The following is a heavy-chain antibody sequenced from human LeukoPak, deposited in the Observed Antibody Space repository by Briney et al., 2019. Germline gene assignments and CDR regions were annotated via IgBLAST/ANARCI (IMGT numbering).Heavy chain of an antibody. J-gene: IGHJ4*02. CDR2: INHSGGT. CDR3: ASLKPARPDY. CDR1: GGSFSGYY. D-gene: IGHD2-2*01. Sequence: PSETLSLTCAVYGGSFSGYYWSWIRQPPGKGLEWIGEINHSGGTNYNPSLKSRVTISVDTSKNQFSLKLSSVTAADTAVYYCASLKPARPDYWGQGTLVAVSS. V-gene: IGHV4-34*01.